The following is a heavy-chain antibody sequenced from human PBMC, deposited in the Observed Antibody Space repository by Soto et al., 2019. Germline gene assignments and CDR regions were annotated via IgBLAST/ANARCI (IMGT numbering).Heavy chain of an antibody. CDR3: AREINTDYFFYGMDV. CDR1: GGTFSSYA. CDR2: IIPIFGTA. J-gene: IGHJ6*02. D-gene: IGHD5-18*01. Sequence: GASVKVSCKASGGTFSSYAISWVRQAPGQGLEWMGGIIPIFGTANYAQKFQGRVTITADESTSTAYMELSSLRSEDTAVYYCAREINTDYFFYGMDVWGQVTTVTVSS. V-gene: IGHV1-69*13.